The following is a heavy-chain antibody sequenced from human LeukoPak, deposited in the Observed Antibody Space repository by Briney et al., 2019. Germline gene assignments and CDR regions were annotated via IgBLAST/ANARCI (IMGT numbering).Heavy chain of an antibody. Sequence: GGSLRLSCVVSGFSFNRYWMSWVRQAPGKGLEWVANIKQDGSEKNYVDSAKGRFTLSRDNAKNSLYLQMNSLRVEDTAVYYCARDGTTEIDFDYWGQGTLDTVSS. CDR2: IKQDGSEK. J-gene: IGHJ4*02. CDR3: ARDGTTEIDFDY. V-gene: IGHV3-7*01. CDR1: GFSFNRYW. D-gene: IGHD1-14*01.